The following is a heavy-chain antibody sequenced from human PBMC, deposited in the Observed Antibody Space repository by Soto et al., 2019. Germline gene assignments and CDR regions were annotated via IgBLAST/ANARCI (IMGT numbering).Heavy chain of an antibody. CDR1: GGSISSGDYY. J-gene: IGHJ6*02. CDR2: IYYSGST. D-gene: IGHD2-15*01. Sequence: SETLSLTCTVSGGSISSGDYYLSWIRQPPGKGLEWIGYIYYSGSTYYNPSLKSRVTISVDTSKNQFSLKLSSVTAADTAVYYCARVGDLYYGMDVWGQGTTVTVSS. V-gene: IGHV4-30-4*01. CDR3: ARVGDLYYGMDV.